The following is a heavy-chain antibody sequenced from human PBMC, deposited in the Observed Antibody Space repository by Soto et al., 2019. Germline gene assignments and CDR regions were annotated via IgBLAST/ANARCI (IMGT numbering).Heavy chain of an antibody. CDR3: ARENDSSSYYYYGMDV. CDR1: GGSISSYY. V-gene: IGHV4-59*01. Sequence: SETLSLTCTVSGGSISSYYWSWIRQPPGKGLEWIGYIYYSGSTNYNPSLKSRVTISVDTSKNQFSLKLSSVTAADTAVYYCARENDSSSYYYYGMDVWGQGTTVTSP. CDR2: IYYSGST. D-gene: IGHD3-22*01. J-gene: IGHJ6*02.